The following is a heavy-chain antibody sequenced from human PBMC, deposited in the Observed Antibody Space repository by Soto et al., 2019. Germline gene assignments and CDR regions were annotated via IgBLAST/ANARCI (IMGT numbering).Heavy chain of an antibody. V-gene: IGHV3-48*02. J-gene: IGHJ4*02. CDR2: ISSSSSAI. CDR1: GFTFSSYS. CDR3: ARDLVNYYDSSGQKNFDY. Sequence: GGSLRLSCAASGFTFSSYSMNWVRQAPGKGLEWVSYISSSSSAIYYADSVKGRFTISRDNAKNSLYLQMNSLRDEDTAVYYCARDLVNYYDSSGQKNFDYWGQGTLVTV. D-gene: IGHD3-22*01.